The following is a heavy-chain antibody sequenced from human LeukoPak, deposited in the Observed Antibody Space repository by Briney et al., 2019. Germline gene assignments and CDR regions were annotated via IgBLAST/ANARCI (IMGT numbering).Heavy chain of an antibody. CDR1: GGSISSSSYY. CDR2: IYYSGST. Sequence: SETLSLTCTVSGGSISSSSYYWGWIRQPPGKGLEWIGSIYYSGSTYYNPSFKSRVTISVDTSKNQFSLKLSSVTAADTAVYYCARPSSIAALHYFDYWGQGTLVTVSS. J-gene: IGHJ4*02. D-gene: IGHD6-6*01. CDR3: ARPSSIAALHYFDY. V-gene: IGHV4-39*01.